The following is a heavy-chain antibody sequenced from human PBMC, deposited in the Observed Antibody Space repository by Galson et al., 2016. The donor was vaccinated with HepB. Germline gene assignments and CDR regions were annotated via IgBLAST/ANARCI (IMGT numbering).Heavy chain of an antibody. J-gene: IGHJ4*02. V-gene: IGHV4-59*12. CDR1: GDSINNYY. CDR2: ISYSGST. D-gene: IGHD3-10*01. CDR3: ARDLGGRGVALN. Sequence: SETLSLTCTVSGDSINNYYWSWIRQPPGKGLEWIGYISYSGSTKYNPSLESRVTISVDTSKNQFSLKVRSVTAADTAVYYCARDLGGRGVALNWGQGTLVTVS.